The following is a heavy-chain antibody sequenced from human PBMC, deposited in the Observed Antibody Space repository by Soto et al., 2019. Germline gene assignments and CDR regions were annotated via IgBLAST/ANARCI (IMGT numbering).Heavy chain of an antibody. Sequence: SETLSLTCTVSGGSISSYYWSWIRQPPGKGLEWIGYIYYSGSTNYNPSLKSRVTISVDTSKNQFSLKLSSVTAADTAVYYCAXSGWTIFGVVISQTIDYWGQGTLVTVSS. CDR3: AXSGWTIFGVVISQTIDY. D-gene: IGHD3-3*01. CDR2: IYYSGST. V-gene: IGHV4-59*01. CDR1: GGSISSYY. J-gene: IGHJ4*02.